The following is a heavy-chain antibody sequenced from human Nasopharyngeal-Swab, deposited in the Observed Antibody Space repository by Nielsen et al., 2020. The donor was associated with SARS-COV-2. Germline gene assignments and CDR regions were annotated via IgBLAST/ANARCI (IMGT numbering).Heavy chain of an antibody. CDR1: GGSISSYY. CDR3: ARDSSLWYFDL. J-gene: IGHJ2*01. V-gene: IGHV4-59*13. D-gene: IGHD3-16*01. Sequence: SETLSLTCTVSGGSISSYYWSWIRQPPGKGLEWIGYIYYSGSTNYNPSLKSRVTISVDTSKNQFSLKVTSVTAADAAVYYCARDSSLWYFDLWGRGTLVSVSS. CDR2: IYYSGST.